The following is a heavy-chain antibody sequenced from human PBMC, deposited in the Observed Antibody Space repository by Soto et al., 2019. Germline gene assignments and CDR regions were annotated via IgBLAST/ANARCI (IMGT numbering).Heavy chain of an antibody. Sequence: GGSMRLSCAASGFTFSSYGMHWFRQAPGKGLEWVAVIWYDGSNKYYADSVKGRFTISRDNSKNTLYLQMNSLRAEDTAVYYCARTSTVTTFYYYGMDVWGQGTTVTVSS. CDR2: IWYDGSNK. CDR3: ARTSTVTTFYYYGMDV. V-gene: IGHV3-33*01. CDR1: GFTFSSYG. J-gene: IGHJ6*02. D-gene: IGHD1-7*01.